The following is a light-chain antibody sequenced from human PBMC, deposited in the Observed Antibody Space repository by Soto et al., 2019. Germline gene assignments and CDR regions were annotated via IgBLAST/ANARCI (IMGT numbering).Light chain of an antibody. CDR2: DAS. V-gene: IGKV3-11*01. CDR1: QSVSSY. Sequence: EIVLTQSPATLSLSPGERATLSCRASQSVSSYLAWYQQKPGQAPRLLIYDASNRATGIPARFSGSGSGTDFTLTISSLEPEDFAVYYCQQRSTSWRTFGQGTKVEIK. J-gene: IGKJ1*01. CDR3: QQRSTSWRT.